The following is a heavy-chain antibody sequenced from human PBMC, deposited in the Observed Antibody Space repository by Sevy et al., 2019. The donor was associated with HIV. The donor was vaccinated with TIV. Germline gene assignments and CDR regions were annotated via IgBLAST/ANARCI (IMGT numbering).Heavy chain of an antibody. Sequence: SESLSLTCIVSGGSITIAGYYWSWIRQHPGKGLELIGHIYYSGVTYYNPSLKSRLIISVDTSKNQFSLKLSSVTAAVTAVYYCARAPVAADETGYFQHWGQGTLVTVSS. J-gene: IGHJ1*01. CDR3: ARAPVAADETGYFQH. D-gene: IGHD2-15*01. V-gene: IGHV4-31*02. CDR1: GGSITIAGYY. CDR2: IYYSGVT.